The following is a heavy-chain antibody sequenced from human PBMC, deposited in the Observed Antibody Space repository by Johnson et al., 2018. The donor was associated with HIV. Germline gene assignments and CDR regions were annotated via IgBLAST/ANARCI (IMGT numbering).Heavy chain of an antibody. Sequence: VQLVESGGGLVQPGGSLRLSCEASESTFSSYWMNWLRQAPGKGLAWVANIRQDGSEKYYVGSVKGRFTVSRDNARKSLYLQMNSLRAEDTAVYYCAREWLYDALDIRGQGTMVTVSS. V-gene: IGHV3-7*01. CDR1: ESTFSSYW. J-gene: IGHJ3*02. CDR2: IRQDGSEK. D-gene: IGHD3-22*01. CDR3: AREWLYDALDI.